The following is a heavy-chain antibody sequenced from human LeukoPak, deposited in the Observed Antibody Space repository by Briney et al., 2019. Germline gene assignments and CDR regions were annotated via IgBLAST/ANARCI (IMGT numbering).Heavy chain of an antibody. D-gene: IGHD5-18*01. CDR2: IYYSGST. CDR1: GGSISSSSYY. V-gene: IGHV4-39*01. Sequence: SETLCLTCTVSGGSISSSSYYWGWIRQPPGKGLEWIGSIYYSGSTYYNPSLKSRVTISVDTSKNQFSLKLSSVTAADTAVYYCARQVDTAMVLYSDYCSQGTLVTVSS. J-gene: IGHJ4*02. CDR3: ARQVDTAMVLYSDY.